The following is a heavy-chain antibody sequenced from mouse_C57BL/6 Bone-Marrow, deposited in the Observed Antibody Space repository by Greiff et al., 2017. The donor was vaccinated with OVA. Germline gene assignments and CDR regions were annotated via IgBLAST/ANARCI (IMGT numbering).Heavy chain of an antibody. D-gene: IGHD1-1*01. Sequence: VQVVESGAELVRPGTSVKMSCKASGYTFTNYWIGWAKQRPGHGLEWIGDIYPGGGYTNYNEKFKGKATLTADKSSSTAYMQFSSLTSEDSAICYCARWDYGSSYDWYFDVWGTGTTVTVSS. J-gene: IGHJ1*03. CDR1: GYTFTNYW. V-gene: IGHV1-63*01. CDR3: ARWDYGSSYDWYFDV. CDR2: IYPGGGYT.